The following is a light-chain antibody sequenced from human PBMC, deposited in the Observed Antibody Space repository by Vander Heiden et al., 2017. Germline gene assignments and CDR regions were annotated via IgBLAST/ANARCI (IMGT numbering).Light chain of an antibody. CDR2: KDS. Sequence: SYELTHPPPVSVSPGQTASSTCSGDALPKQDAYWHQQKPGQAPVVVIYKDSERPSGIPERFSGSSSGTTVTLTISGVQAEDEADYYCQSADSSGTWMFGGGSKLTVL. CDR3: QSADSSGTWM. CDR1: ALPKQD. V-gene: IGLV3-25*03. J-gene: IGLJ3*02.